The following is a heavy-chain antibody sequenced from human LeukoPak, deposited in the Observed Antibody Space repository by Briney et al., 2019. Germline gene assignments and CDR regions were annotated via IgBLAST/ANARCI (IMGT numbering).Heavy chain of an antibody. CDR1: GGSIISSGYY. CDR3: ARVWGYDSFDY. J-gene: IGHJ4*02. CDR2: IYYSGSI. V-gene: IGHV4-31*03. D-gene: IGHD5-12*01. Sequence: SQTLSLTCTVSGGSIISSGYYWSWIRQHPGKGLEWIGYIYYSGSIYYNPSLKSRLTISVDTSKNQFSLKLSSVTAADTAVYYCARVWGYDSFDYWGQGTLVTVSS.